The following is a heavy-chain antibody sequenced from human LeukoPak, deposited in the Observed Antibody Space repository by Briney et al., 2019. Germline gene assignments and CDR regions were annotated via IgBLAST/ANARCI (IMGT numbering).Heavy chain of an antibody. J-gene: IGHJ4*02. D-gene: IGHD6-13*01. CDR2: IYYSGST. V-gene: IGHV4-59*08. CDR1: GGSISSYY. CDR3: ARLLLPAAGTLIDY. Sequence: PSETLSLTCTVSGGSISSYYWSWIRQPPGKGLEWIGYIYYSGSTNYNPSLKSRVTISVDTSKNQFSLKLSSVTAADTAVYYCARLLLPAAGTLIDYWRQGTLVTVSP.